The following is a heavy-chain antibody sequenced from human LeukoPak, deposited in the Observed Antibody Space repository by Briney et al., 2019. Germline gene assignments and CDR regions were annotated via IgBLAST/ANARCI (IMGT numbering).Heavy chain of an antibody. CDR3: AKAASSSWPSYYYGMDV. CDR1: GFIFSSYS. CDR2: ITGSGGNT. Sequence: GGSLRLSCAASGFIFSSYSMSWVRQAPGKGLEWVSVITGSGGNTYYADSVKGRFTISKDNSKNAVYLQMSSLRVDDTAVYYCAKAASSSWPSYYYGMDVWGPGTTVTVSS. J-gene: IGHJ6*02. V-gene: IGHV3-23*01. D-gene: IGHD6-13*01.